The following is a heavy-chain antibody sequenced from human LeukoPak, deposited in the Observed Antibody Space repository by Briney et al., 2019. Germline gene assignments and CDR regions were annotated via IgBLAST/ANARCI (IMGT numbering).Heavy chain of an antibody. CDR3: ARDGERQTYYYDSSGSFFDY. V-gene: IGHV1-69*13. CDR1: GGTFSSYA. Sequence: ASVKVSCKASGGTFSSYAISWVRQAPGQGLEWMGGIIPIFGTANYAQKFQGRVTITADESTSTAYMELSSLRSEDTAVYYCARDGERQTYYYDSSGSFFDYWGQGTLVTVSP. D-gene: IGHD3-22*01. J-gene: IGHJ4*02. CDR2: IIPIFGTA.